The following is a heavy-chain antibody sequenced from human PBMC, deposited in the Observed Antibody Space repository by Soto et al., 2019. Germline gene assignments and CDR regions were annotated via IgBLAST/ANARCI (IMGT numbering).Heavy chain of an antibody. CDR1: GFTFSNAW. CDR2: IKRKTDGGTT. CDR3: TTAAMVDPTYYYYGMDV. D-gene: IGHD5-18*01. Sequence: EVQLVESGGGLVKPGGSLRLSCAASGFTFSNAWMNWVRQAPGKGLEWVGRIKRKTDGGTTDYAAPVKGRFTISRDDSKNTLYLQMNSLKTEDTAVYYCTTAAMVDPTYYYYGMDVWGQGTTVTVSS. V-gene: IGHV3-15*07. J-gene: IGHJ6*02.